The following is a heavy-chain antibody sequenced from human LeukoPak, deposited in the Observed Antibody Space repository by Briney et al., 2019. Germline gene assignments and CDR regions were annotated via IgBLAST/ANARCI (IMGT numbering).Heavy chain of an antibody. J-gene: IGHJ4*02. CDR1: GYTFTSYD. D-gene: IGHD6-13*01. CDR2: MNPNSGNT. Sequence: ASVKVSCKASGYTFTSYDINWVRQATGQGLEWMGWMNPNSGNTGHAQKFQGRVTMTRNTSISTAYMELSSLRSEDTAVYYCAFFDSAAGFYWGQGTLVTVSS. CDR3: AFFDSAAGFY. V-gene: IGHV1-8*01.